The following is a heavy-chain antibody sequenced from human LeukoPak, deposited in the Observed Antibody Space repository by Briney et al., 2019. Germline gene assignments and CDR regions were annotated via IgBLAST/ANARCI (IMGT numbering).Heavy chain of an antibody. J-gene: IGHJ6*02. CDR1: GYSFTSYW. CDR2: IYPGDSDT. Sequence: GESLKISCKGSGYSFTSYWIGWVRQMPGKGLEWMGIIYPGDSDTRYSPSFQGQVTISADKSISTAYLQWSSLKVSDTAMYYCARHVYSSSWSNYYYYGMDVWGQGTTVTVSS. CDR3: ARHVYSSSWSNYYYYGMDV. D-gene: IGHD6-13*01. V-gene: IGHV5-51*01.